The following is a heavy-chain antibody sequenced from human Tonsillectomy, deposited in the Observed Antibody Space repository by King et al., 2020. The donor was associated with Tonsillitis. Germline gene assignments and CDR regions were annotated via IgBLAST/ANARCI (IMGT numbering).Heavy chain of an antibody. D-gene: IGHD3-16*01. J-gene: IGHJ3*02. CDR2: ISSSSSTI. V-gene: IGHV3-48*02. Sequence: VQLVESGGGLVQPGGSLRLSCAASGFTFSSYSMNWVRQAPGKGLEWVSYISSSSSTIYYADSVKGRFTISRDNAKNSLYLQMNSLRDEDTAVYYCARDPRMPIMITFGGVFSVGAFDIWGQGTMVTVSS. CDR3: ARDPRMPIMITFGGVFSVGAFDI. CDR1: GFTFSSYS.